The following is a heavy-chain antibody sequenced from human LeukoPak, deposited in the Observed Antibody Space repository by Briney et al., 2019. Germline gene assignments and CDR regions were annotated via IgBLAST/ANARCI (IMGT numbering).Heavy chain of an antibody. J-gene: IGHJ6*03. CDR3: ARGAGKNYYYYYMDV. CDR1: GGTFSSYA. Sequence: SVKVSCKASGGTFSSYAISWVRQAPGQGLEWMGGIIPIFGTANYAPKFQGRVTITADESTSTAYMELSSLRSEDTAVYYCARGAGKNYYYYYMDVWGKGTTVTVSS. CDR2: IIPIFGTA. V-gene: IGHV1-69*13.